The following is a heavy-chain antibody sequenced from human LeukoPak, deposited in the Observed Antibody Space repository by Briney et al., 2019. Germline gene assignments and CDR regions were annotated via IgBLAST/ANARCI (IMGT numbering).Heavy chain of an antibody. CDR3: AKVYGYSYGYKYFDY. J-gene: IGHJ4*02. CDR1: GFTFSSYA. Sequence: GGSLRLSYAASGFTFSSYAMSWVRQAPGKGLEWVSAISGSGDSTYYADSVKGRFTISRDNSKNTLYLQMNSLRAEDPAVYYCAKVYGYSYGYKYFDYWGQGTLVTVSS. V-gene: IGHV3-23*01. CDR2: ISGSGDST. D-gene: IGHD5-18*01.